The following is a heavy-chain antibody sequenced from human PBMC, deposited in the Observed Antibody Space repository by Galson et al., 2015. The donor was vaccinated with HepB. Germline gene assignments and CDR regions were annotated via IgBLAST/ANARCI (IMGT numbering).Heavy chain of an antibody. CDR2: IIPIFGTA. D-gene: IGHD3-3*01. CDR1: GGTFSSYA. CDR3: ARALGPHYDFWSGYYG. J-gene: IGHJ4*02. Sequence: SVKVSCKASGGTFSSYAISWVRQAPGQGLEWMGGIIPIFGTANYAQKFQGRVTITADKSTSTAYMELSSLRSEDTAVYYCARALGPHYDFWSGYYGWGQGTLVTVSS. V-gene: IGHV1-69*06.